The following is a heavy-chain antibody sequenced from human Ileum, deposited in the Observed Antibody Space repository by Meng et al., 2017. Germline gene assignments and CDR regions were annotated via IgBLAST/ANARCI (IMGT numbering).Heavy chain of an antibody. J-gene: IGHJ4*02. Sequence: GESLKISCAASGFTFSDYYMSWIRQAPGKGLEWVSYISSSGSTIYYADSVKGRFTISRDNAKNSLYLQMNSLRAEDTAVYYCARDKYFRDYYDSSGYPCFDYWGQGTRVTGSS. CDR3: ARDKYFRDYYDSSGYPCFDY. CDR1: GFTFSDYY. V-gene: IGHV3-11*01. D-gene: IGHD3-22*01. CDR2: ISSSGSTI.